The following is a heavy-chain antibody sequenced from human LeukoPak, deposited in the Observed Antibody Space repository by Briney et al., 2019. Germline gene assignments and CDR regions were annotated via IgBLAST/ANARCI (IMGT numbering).Heavy chain of an antibody. D-gene: IGHD3-9*01. CDR3: ARDLRGLRYFDWSPLEY. V-gene: IGHV1-2*02. CDR2: INPNSGGT. J-gene: IGHJ4*02. CDR1: GYTFTGYY. Sequence: ASVKVSCKASGYTFTGYYMHWVRQAPGQGLEWMGWINPNSGGTNYAQKFQGRVTMTRDTSISTAYMELSRLRSDDTAVYYCARDLRGLRYFDWSPLEYWGQGTLVTVSS.